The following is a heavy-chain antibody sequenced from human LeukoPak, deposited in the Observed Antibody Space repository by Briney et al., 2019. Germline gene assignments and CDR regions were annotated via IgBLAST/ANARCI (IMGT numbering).Heavy chain of an antibody. CDR2: ISWDGSVS. CDR1: GFIFSSYG. D-gene: IGHD3-10*01. Sequence: PGGSLRLSCAASGFIFSSYGMHWVRQAPGKGLEWVAVISWDGSVSHYADSVKGRIAISRDNSRRTMYLQMSNLRAEDTAVYYCAKELGSTLVRDSSRFFGSWGQGTLVTVSS. CDR3: AKELGSTLVRDSSRFFGS. J-gene: IGHJ4*02. V-gene: IGHV3-30*18.